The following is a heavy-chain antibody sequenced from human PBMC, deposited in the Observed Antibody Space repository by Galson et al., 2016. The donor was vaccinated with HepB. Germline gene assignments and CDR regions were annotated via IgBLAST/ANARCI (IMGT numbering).Heavy chain of an antibody. J-gene: IGHJ2*01. Sequence: SLRLSCAASGFTFSNYGIHWVRQAPGKGLEWVAVIWNDGKNKQYADSVKGRFTISRDNSRDTLFLLMTSLRAEDTAVYYCAKDYYDSSGYRSYWYFDLWGRGTLVTVSS. V-gene: IGHV3-33*06. CDR2: IWNDGKNK. CDR1: GFTFSNYG. CDR3: AKDYYDSSGYRSYWYFDL. D-gene: IGHD3-22*01.